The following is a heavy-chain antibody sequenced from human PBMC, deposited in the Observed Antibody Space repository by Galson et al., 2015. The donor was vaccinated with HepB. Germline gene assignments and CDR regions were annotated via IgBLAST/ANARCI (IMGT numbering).Heavy chain of an antibody. CDR3: ARGIGGANSAWNDN. J-gene: IGHJ4*02. V-gene: IGHV3-30-3*01. CDR2: ISDDGSNK. D-gene: IGHD4/OR15-4a*01. Sequence: SLRLSCAASGFTLSYYALHWVRQAPGKGLEWVAVISDDGSNKYFADSVKGRFTISRDNSKNTLYLQMNSLRAEDTAVYYCARGIGGANSAWNDNWGQGTLVTVSS. CDR1: GFTLSYYA.